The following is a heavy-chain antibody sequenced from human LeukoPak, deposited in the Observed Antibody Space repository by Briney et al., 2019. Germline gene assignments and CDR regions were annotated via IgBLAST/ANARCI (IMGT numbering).Heavy chain of an antibody. CDR2: IYYSGST. V-gene: IGHV4-59*08. Sequence: SETLSLTCTVSGGSISSYYWSWIRQPPGKGLEWIGYIYYSGSTNYNPSLKSRVTISVDTSKNQFSLKLSSVTAADTAVYYCARHPGDYDYVWGSFPGECYFDYWGQGTLVTVSS. CDR3: ARHPGDYDYVWGSFPGECYFDY. J-gene: IGHJ4*02. D-gene: IGHD3-16*01. CDR1: GGSISSYY.